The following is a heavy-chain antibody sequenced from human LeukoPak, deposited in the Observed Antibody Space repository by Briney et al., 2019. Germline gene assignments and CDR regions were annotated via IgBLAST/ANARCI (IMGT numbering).Heavy chain of an antibody. Sequence: GESLKISCKGSGYSFTSYWIGWGRQMPGKRLEWMGIIYPGDSDTIFSPSFQGQVTISADPSISTAYLQWSSLKASDTGMYYCARPTGGGWFTGAFYIWGQGKMVTVSS. CDR2: IYPGDSDT. J-gene: IGHJ3*02. V-gene: IGHV5-51*01. CDR1: GYSFTSYW. CDR3: ARPTGGGWFTGAFYI. D-gene: IGHD6-19*01.